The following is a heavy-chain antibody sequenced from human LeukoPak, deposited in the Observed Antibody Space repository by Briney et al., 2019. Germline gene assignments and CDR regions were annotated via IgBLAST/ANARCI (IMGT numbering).Heavy chain of an antibody. J-gene: IGHJ4*02. CDR2: INHNGNVN. Sequence: GGSLRLSCAASGFTFSSYWMNWARQAPGKGLEWVASINHNGNVNYYVDSVKGRFTISRDNAKNSLYLQMNSLRAEDTAVYYCARATGTTNYFDYWGQGTLVTVSS. CDR1: GFTFSSYW. D-gene: IGHD1-7*01. V-gene: IGHV3-7*03. CDR3: ARATGTTNYFDY.